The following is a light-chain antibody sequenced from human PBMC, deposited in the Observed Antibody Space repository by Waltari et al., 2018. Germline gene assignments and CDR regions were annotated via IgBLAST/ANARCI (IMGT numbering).Light chain of an antibody. J-gene: IGKJ1*01. CDR3: QKYGTRPAT. CDR1: QSVGRT. CDR2: DAS. Sequence: DIVLTQSPASLSLSPGDRATLSCRASQSVGRTLAWYQQNPGQAPRLPIYDASSRATGIPDRFSGSGSGTDFSLTISRLEPEDFAVYYCQKYGTRPATFGQGTKVEVK. V-gene: IGKV3-20*01.